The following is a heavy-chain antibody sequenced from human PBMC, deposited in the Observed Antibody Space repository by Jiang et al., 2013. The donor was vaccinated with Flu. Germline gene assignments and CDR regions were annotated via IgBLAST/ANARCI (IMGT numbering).Heavy chain of an antibody. CDR3: TRASLVPTMHFDY. CDR2: IRSKADGGTE. D-gene: IGHD5-12*01. V-gene: IGHV3-49*05. Sequence: VQLLESGGGLVKPGRSLRLSCTASGFTFGDYVVSWFRQAPGKGLEWVGFIRSKADGGTEVHAASLKDRFTFSRDDSKSIAYLQMNSLKTEDTAVYYCTRASLVPTMHFDYWGQGTLVTVSS. CDR1: GFTFGDYV. J-gene: IGHJ4*02.